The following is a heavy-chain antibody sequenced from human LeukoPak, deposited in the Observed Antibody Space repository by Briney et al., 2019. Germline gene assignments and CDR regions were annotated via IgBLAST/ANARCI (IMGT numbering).Heavy chain of an antibody. Sequence: SETLSLTCTVSGGSISSYYWSWIRQPPGKGLEWIGYIYYSGSTNYNPSLKSRVTISVDTSKNQFSLKLSSVTAADTAVYYCARGYYYGSGSYFNWFDPWGQGTLVTVSS. J-gene: IGHJ5*02. CDR2: IYYSGST. V-gene: IGHV4-59*08. D-gene: IGHD3-10*01. CDR3: ARGYYYGSGSYFNWFDP. CDR1: GGSISSYY.